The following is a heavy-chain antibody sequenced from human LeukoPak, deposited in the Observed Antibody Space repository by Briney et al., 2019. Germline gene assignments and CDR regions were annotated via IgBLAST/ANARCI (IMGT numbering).Heavy chain of an antibody. D-gene: IGHD2-2*01. V-gene: IGHV2-5*01. CDR1: GFSLSTSGVG. CDR2: IYWNDDK. J-gene: IGHJ4*02. Sequence: ESGPTLVNPTQTLTLTCTFSGFSLSTSGVGVGWIRQPPGKALEWLALIYWNDDKRYSTSLKSRLTITKDTSKNQVVLTMTNMDPVDTATYYCAHMARYCSSSSCYYFDYWGQGSLVTVSS. CDR3: AHMARYCSSSSCYYFDY.